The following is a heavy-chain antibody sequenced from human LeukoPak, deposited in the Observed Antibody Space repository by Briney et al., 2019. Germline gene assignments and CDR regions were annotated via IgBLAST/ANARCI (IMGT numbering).Heavy chain of an antibody. CDR1: GGSIRSYY. J-gene: IGHJ3*02. D-gene: IGHD2-8*01. Sequence: SETLSLTCTVSGGSIRSYYWSWIRQPAGKGLEWIGRIFTSGTTDYNPSLKSRVTMSVDTSKNQFSLKLSSVTAADTAVYYRARSYGINDAFDIWGQGTMVIVSS. CDR3: ARSYGINDAFDI. V-gene: IGHV4-4*07. CDR2: IFTSGTT.